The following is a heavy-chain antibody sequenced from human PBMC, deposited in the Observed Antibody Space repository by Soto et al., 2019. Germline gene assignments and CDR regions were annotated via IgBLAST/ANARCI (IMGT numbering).Heavy chain of an antibody. V-gene: IGHV4-39*01. CDR3: ARGPYYYDSSGYYSQIFNWFDP. Sequence: ETLSLTCTVSGGSISSSSYYWGWIRQPPGKGLEWIGSIYYSGSTYYNPSLKSRVTISVDTSKNQFSLKLSSVTAADTAVYYCARGPYYYDSSGYYSQIFNWFDPWGQGTLVTVSS. J-gene: IGHJ5*02. CDR1: GGSISSSSYY. D-gene: IGHD3-22*01. CDR2: IYYSGST.